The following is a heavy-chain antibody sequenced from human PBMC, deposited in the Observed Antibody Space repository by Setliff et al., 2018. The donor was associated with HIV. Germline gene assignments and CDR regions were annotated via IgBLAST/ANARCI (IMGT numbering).Heavy chain of an antibody. J-gene: IGHJ3*02. V-gene: IGHV3-21*01. CDR3: ARDNLANSYCSSRSCYAFDI. CDR1: GFTVRSNY. CDR2: ISSSSSYI. D-gene: IGHD2-2*01. Sequence: GGSLRLSCAASGFTVRSNYMSWVRQAPGKGLEWVSSISSSSSYIYYADSVKGRFTISRDNSKNTLYLQMNSLRAEDTAVYFCARDNLANSYCSSRSCYAFDIWGQGTMVTVSS.